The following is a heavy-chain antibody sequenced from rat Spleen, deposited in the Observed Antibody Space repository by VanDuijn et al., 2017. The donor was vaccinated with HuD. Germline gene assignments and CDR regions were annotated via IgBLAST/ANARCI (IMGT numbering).Heavy chain of an antibody. V-gene: IGHV2-16*01. Sequence: QVQLKESGPGLVQPSQTLSLTCTVSGFSLTSYHVSWVRQSPGKSLVWMGTIWAGGGTNYNSAVQSRLSISRDTSKSQVFFKMNSLQTEDTAMYFCARSYYGYTDYFDYWGQGVMVTVSS. CDR1: GFSLTSYH. CDR2: IWAGGGT. CDR3: ARSYYGYTDYFDY. J-gene: IGHJ2*01. D-gene: IGHD1-7*01.